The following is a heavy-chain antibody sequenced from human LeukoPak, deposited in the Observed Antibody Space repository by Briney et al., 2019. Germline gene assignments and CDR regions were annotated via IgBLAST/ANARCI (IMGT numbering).Heavy chain of an antibody. Sequence: PSETLSLTCAVYGGSFSGYYWSWIRQPPGKGLEWIGEINHSGSTNYNPSLKSRVTISVDTSKNQFSLKLSSVTAADTAVYYCARRFIGYYYYGMDVWGQGTTVTASS. CDR3: ARRFIGYYYYGMDV. J-gene: IGHJ6*02. D-gene: IGHD3-10*01. CDR1: GGSFSGYY. V-gene: IGHV4-34*01. CDR2: INHSGST.